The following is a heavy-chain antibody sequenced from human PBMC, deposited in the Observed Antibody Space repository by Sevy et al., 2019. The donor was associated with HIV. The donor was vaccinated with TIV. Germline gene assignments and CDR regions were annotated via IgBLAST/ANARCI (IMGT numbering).Heavy chain of an antibody. CDR3: TTNLPPFLEGRNYYYYGMDV. J-gene: IGHJ6*02. V-gene: IGHV3-15*01. D-gene: IGHD3-3*01. Sequence: GGSLRLSCAASGFTFSNAWMSWVRQAPGKGLEWVGRIKSKTDGGTTDYAAPVKGRFTISRDDSKNTLYLQMNSLKTEDTAVYYCTTNLPPFLEGRNYYYYGMDVWGQGTTVIVSS. CDR1: GFTFSNAW. CDR2: IKSKTDGGTT.